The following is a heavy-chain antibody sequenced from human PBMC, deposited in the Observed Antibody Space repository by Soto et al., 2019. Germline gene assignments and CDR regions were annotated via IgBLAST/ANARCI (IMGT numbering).Heavy chain of an antibody. CDR3: AKGGRQWLVTSDFNY. CDR1: GFSFSDYA. D-gene: IGHD6-19*01. V-gene: IGHV3-30*18. CDR2: VSHDGRNT. J-gene: IGHJ4*02. Sequence: VQLVESGGGVVQPGRSLRLSCAASGFSFSDYAMHWVRQAPGKGLEWVAVVSHDGRNTHFADSVKGRFTISRDSSKNKVSLKMTSLRAEDTAVYYCAKGGRQWLVTSDFNYWGQGALVTVPS.